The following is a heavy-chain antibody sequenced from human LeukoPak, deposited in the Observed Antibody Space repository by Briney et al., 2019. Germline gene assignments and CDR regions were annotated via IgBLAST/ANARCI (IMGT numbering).Heavy chain of an antibody. V-gene: IGHV5-10-1*01. CDR2: IDPSDSYT. CDR1: GYSFTSYW. J-gene: IGHJ4*02. Sequence: GESLKISCKGSGYSFTSYWISWVRQMPGKGLEWMGRIDPSDSYTNYSPSFQGRVTFSADKSINTAYLQWSRLKASDTAMYYCAYMATGDYGFWGQGTLVTVSS. D-gene: IGHD5-24*01. CDR3: AYMATGDYGF.